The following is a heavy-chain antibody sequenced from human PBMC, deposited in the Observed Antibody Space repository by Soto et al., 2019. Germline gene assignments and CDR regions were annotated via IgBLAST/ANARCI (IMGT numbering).Heavy chain of an antibody. CDR3: AKAFVAGTTSMYYGDN. CDR2: ISDSGTSA. V-gene: IGHV3-23*01. J-gene: IGHJ4*02. D-gene: IGHD1-1*01. CDR1: GFTFKNFA. Sequence: EVQLLESGGALVQPGGSLRLSCAASGFTFKNFAMTWVRQAPGKGREWVAVISDSGTSACYADSVKGRFTISRDNSKSTLYLEVNSLGAYDVAVYYCAKAFVAGTTSMYYGDNWGQGLLVAVSS.